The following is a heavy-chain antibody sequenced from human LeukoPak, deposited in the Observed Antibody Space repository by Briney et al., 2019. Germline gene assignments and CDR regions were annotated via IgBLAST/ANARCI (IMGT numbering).Heavy chain of an antibody. J-gene: IGHJ4*02. CDR1: GLILGTDW. CDR3: GGGGYLLDY. Sequence: GGSLRPSCAASGLILGTDWMNCVRHAPGEGLVWVSRINSDGSTTAYADSVKGRFTISRDNAKNTLYLQMNSLRAEGTAVYYCGGGGYLLDYWGQGTLVTVSS. D-gene: IGHD1-26*01. V-gene: IGHV3-74*01. CDR2: INSDGSTT.